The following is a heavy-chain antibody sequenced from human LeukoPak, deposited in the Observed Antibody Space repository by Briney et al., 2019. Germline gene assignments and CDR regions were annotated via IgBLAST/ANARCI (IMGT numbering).Heavy chain of an antibody. J-gene: IGHJ4*02. CDR3: ARYPAAAGKEVDY. CDR2: IYHSGST. Sequence: ASGTLSLTCAVSGGSISSSNWWSWVRQPPGKGLEWIGEIYHSGSTNYNPSLKSRVTISVDKSKNQFSLKLSSVTAADTAVYYCARYPAAAGKEVDYWGQGTLVTVSS. CDR1: GGSISSSNW. D-gene: IGHD6-13*01. V-gene: IGHV4-4*02.